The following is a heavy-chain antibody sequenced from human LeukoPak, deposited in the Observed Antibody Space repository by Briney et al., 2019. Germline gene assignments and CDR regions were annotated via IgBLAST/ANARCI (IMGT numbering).Heavy chain of an antibody. CDR3: ATEFLGAVAETGDY. Sequence: GGSLRLSCVASGFTFSGYAMNWVRQAPGKGLEWVSVVSVSGENTYFADSVKGRFTISRDNAKNSLYLQMNSLRAEDTAVYYCATEFLGAVAETGDYWGQGTLVTVSS. CDR2: VSVSGENT. D-gene: IGHD6-19*01. CDR1: GFTFSGYA. J-gene: IGHJ4*02. V-gene: IGHV3-23*01.